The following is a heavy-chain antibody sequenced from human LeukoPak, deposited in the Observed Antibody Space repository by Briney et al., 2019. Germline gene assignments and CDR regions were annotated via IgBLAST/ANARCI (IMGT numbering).Heavy chain of an antibody. Sequence: LSGGSLRLSCAASGFTFSSYWMSWVRQAPGKGLEWVSAISGSGGSTYYADSVKGRFTISRDNSENTLYLQMNSLRAEDTAVYYCAKDRWGTPPGRYFDLWGRGTLVTVSS. D-gene: IGHD7-27*01. CDR1: GFTFSSYW. CDR2: ISGSGGST. CDR3: AKDRWGTPPGRYFDL. J-gene: IGHJ2*01. V-gene: IGHV3-23*01.